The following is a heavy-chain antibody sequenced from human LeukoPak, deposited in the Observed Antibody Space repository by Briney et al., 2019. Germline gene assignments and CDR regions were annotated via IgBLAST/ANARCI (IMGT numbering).Heavy chain of an antibody. V-gene: IGHV4-61*02. J-gene: IGHJ4*02. Sequence: SETLSLTCTVSGASITSGSYYWSWIRQPAGKGLEWIGRIYTSGGTNYNPSLKSRVTISIYTSKNQFSLELSSVTAADTAVYYCARHVRSSISYPLGDWGQGTLVTVSS. D-gene: IGHD2-2*01. CDR1: GASITSGSYY. CDR2: IYTSGGT. CDR3: ARHVRSSISYPLGD.